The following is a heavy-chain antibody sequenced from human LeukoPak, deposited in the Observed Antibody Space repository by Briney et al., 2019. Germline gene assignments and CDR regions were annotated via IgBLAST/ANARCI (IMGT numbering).Heavy chain of an antibody. CDR2: INHSGSI. CDR1: GGSFSGYY. J-gene: IGHJ4*02. Sequence: SETLSLTCAVYGGSFSGYYWSWIRQPPGKGLEWIGEINHSGSINYDPSLKSRVTISVDTSKNQFSLKLSSVTAADTAVHYCARRKSDRSSWFPGISNYFDYWGQGALVTVSS. D-gene: IGHD6-13*01. CDR3: ARRKSDRSSWFPGISNYFDY. V-gene: IGHV4-34*01.